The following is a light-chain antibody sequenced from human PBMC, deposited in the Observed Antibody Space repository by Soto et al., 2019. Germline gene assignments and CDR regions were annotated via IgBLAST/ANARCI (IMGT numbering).Light chain of an antibody. CDR1: QSVSSN. V-gene: IGKV3-20*01. CDR2: GAS. Sequence: EIVMTQSPATLSVSPGERATLSCRASQSVSSNLAWYQQKPGQAPRLLIYGASNRATGIPDRFSGSGSGTDFTLTISRLEPEDFAMYYCQQYGSSGTFGQGTKVDI. J-gene: IGKJ1*01. CDR3: QQYGSSGT.